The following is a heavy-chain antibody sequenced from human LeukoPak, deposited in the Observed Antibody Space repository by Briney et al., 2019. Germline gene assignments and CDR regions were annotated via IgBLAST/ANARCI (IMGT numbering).Heavy chain of an antibody. Sequence: SETLSLTCAVYGGSFSGYYWSWIRQPPGKGLEWIGEINHSGSTNYNPSLKSRVTISVDTSKNQFSLKLSSVTAADTAVYYCARVEDGAGNVWGQGTTVTVSS. CDR1: GGSFSGYY. D-gene: IGHD3-10*01. CDR3: ARVEDGAGNV. V-gene: IGHV4-34*01. J-gene: IGHJ6*02. CDR2: INHSGST.